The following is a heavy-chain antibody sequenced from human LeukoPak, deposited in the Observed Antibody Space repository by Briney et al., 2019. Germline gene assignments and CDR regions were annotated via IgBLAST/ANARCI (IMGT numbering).Heavy chain of an antibody. V-gene: IGHV3-21*01. Sequence: GGSLRLSCAASGFTFSIYSMDWVRQAPGKGLECVSYIRTSGSYIYHADSVRGRFTISRDNAKNSLYLQMNSLRAEDTAVYYCARVNYYSVMDVWGQGTTVTVSS. CDR1: GFTFSIYS. CDR3: ARVNYYSVMDV. J-gene: IGHJ6*02. CDR2: IRTSGSYI.